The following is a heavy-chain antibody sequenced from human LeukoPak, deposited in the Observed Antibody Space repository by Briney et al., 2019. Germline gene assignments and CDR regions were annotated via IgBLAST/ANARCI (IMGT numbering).Heavy chain of an antibody. V-gene: IGHV4-30-4*01. Sequence: SETLSLTCTVSGGSISSGDYYWSRIRQPPGKGLEWIGYIYYSGSTYYNPSLKSRVTISVDTSKNQFSLKLSSVTAADTAVYYCARAQWPFYYFDYWGQGTLVTVSS. CDR2: IYYSGST. CDR3: ARAQWPFYYFDY. J-gene: IGHJ4*02. D-gene: IGHD6-19*01. CDR1: GGSISSGDYY.